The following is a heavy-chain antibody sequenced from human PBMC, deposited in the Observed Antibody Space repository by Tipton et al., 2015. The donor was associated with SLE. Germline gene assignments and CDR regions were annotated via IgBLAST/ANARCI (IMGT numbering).Heavy chain of an antibody. CDR3: ASGNLGGRGY. D-gene: IGHD3-16*01. CDR1: GFTFSTYW. Sequence: SLRLSCAASGFTFSTYWMNWVRQAPGKGLEWAASIKEDGTGKYYVDTVKGRFTISRDNAKNSLYLQMNSLRAEDTAVYYCASGNLGGRGYWGQGILVTVSS. V-gene: IGHV3-7*01. J-gene: IGHJ4*02. CDR2: IKEDGTGK.